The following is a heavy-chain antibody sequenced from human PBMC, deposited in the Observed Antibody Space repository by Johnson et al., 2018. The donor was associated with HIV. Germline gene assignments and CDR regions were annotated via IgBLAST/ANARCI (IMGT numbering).Heavy chain of an antibody. CDR1: GFTFSDYY. V-gene: IGHV3-11*01. D-gene: IGHD6-19*01. CDR3: AKGGGSGWSDAFDI. CDR2: ISSSGSTI. J-gene: IGHJ3*02. Sequence: VQLVESGGGLVQPGGSLRLSCAASGFTFSDYYMTWIRQAPGKGLEWVSYISSSGSTIYYADSVKGRFTISRDNSENTLYLQMNSLRAEDTAVYYCAKGGGSGWSDAFDIWGQGTMVTVSS.